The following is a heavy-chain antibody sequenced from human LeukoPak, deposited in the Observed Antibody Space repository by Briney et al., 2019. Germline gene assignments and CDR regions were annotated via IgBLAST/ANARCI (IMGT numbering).Heavy chain of an antibody. CDR2: ISSSSSTI. J-gene: IGHJ3*02. V-gene: IGHV3-48*01. CDR1: GFTFSSYS. CDR3: AREKAFDI. Sequence: PGGSLRLSCAASGFTFSSYSMSWVRQAPGKGLEWVSYISSSSSTIYYADSVKGRFTISRDNAKNSLYLQMNSLRAEDTAVYYCAREKAFDIWGQGTMVTVSS.